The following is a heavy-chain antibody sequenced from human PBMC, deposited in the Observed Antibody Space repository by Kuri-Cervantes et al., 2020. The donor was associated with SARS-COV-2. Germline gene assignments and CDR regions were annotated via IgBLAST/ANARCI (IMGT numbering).Heavy chain of an antibody. CDR2: IYYSGST. CDR3: ARDDPNQAAMGTFDY. V-gene: IGHV4-39*02. Sequence: SETLSLTCTVSGGSISSSSYYWGWIRQPPGKGLEWIGSIYYSGSTYYNPSLKSRVTISVDTSKNQFSLKLSSVTAADTAVYYCARDDPNQAAMGTFDYWGQGTLVTVSS. J-gene: IGHJ4*02. D-gene: IGHD6-13*01. CDR1: GGSISSSSYY.